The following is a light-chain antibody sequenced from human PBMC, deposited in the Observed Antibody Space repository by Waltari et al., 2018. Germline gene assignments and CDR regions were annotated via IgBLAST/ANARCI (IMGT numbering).Light chain of an antibody. CDR2: GAS. V-gene: IGKV1-12*01. Sequence: DIQMTQSPSSVSASVGDRVTLTCRASQHISSWLAWYQQIPGKAPKLLISGASNLQSGGPSRFSCSGSVTHFTLTINSLQPDYSATYYCQQTNDFPLTFGGGTKVEI. J-gene: IGKJ4*01. CDR1: QHISSW. CDR3: QQTNDFPLT.